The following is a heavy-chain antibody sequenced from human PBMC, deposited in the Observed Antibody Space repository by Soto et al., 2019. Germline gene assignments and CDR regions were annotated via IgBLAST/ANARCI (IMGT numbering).Heavy chain of an antibody. CDR3: AKGILSYGSGSYLSLVDY. V-gene: IGHV3-23*01. D-gene: IGHD3-10*01. CDR2: ISGSGGST. Sequence: SGGSLRLSSAASGFTFSSYEMSWVRQAPGKGLGWVSGISGSGGSTYYADSEKGRFTVSRDNSKNTLYLQMNSLRAEDTAVYYCAKGILSYGSGSYLSLVDYWGQGTPVTVSS. J-gene: IGHJ4*02. CDR1: GFTFSSYE.